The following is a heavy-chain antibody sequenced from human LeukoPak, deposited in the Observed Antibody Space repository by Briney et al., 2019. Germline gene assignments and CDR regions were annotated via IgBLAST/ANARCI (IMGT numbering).Heavy chain of an antibody. D-gene: IGHD3-10*01. Sequence: PSETLSLTCTVSGGSISSYYWSWIRQPPGKGLEWIGSIYQSESTYYNPSLKSRVTIPVDTSKNQFSLKLSSVTAADKAVYYCARAGGSGIDYWGQGTLVTVSS. CDR2: IYQSEST. V-gene: IGHV4-59*08. CDR3: ARAGGSGIDY. CDR1: GGSISSYY. J-gene: IGHJ4*02.